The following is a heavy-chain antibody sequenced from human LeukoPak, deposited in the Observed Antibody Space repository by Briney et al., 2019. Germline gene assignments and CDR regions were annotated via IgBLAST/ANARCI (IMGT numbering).Heavy chain of an antibody. D-gene: IGHD3-10*01. V-gene: IGHV4-59*01. CDR1: GVSISSYY. CDR3: ARVTVVRGVIITSEAFGI. Sequence: SETLSLTCTVSGVSISSYYWSWIRQPPGKGLEWIGYIYYSGSTNYNPSLKSRVTISVDTSKNQFSLKLSSVTAADTAVYYCARVTVVRGVIITSEAFGIWGQGTMVTVSS. J-gene: IGHJ3*02. CDR2: IYYSGST.